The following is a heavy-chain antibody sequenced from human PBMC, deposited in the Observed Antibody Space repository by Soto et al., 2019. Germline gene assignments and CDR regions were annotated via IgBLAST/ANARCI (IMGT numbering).Heavy chain of an antibody. Sequence: QVQLVESGGGVVQPGRSLRLSCAASGFTFSSYAMHWVRQAPGKGLEWVAVISYDGSNKYYADSVKGRFTISRDNSKNTLYLQMNSLRAEDTAVYYCARCYDFWSGYFDYWGQGTLVTVSS. CDR2: ISYDGSNK. D-gene: IGHD3-3*01. J-gene: IGHJ4*02. CDR3: ARCYDFWSGYFDY. CDR1: GFTFSSYA. V-gene: IGHV3-30-3*01.